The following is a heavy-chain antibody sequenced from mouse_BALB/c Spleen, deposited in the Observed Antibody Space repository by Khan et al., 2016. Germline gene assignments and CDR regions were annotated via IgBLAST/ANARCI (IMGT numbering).Heavy chain of an antibody. Sequence: VRLQQSGAELVKPGASVKLSCTASGFNIKDTYMHWVKQRPEQGLEWIGRIDPANGNTKYDPKFQGKATITADTSSNTAYLQLSSLTSEDTAVYYCARSHYEYDDGFAYWGQGTMVTVSA. CDR3: ARSHYEYDDGFAY. D-gene: IGHD2-4*01. CDR1: GFNIKDTY. V-gene: IGHV14-3*02. CDR2: IDPANGNT. J-gene: IGHJ3*01.